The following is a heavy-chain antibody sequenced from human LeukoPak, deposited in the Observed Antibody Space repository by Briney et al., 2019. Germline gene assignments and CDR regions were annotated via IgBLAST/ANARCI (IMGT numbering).Heavy chain of an antibody. V-gene: IGHV4-34*01. CDR3: ARHMYYYDSSGYSRFAAFDI. J-gene: IGHJ3*02. CDR2: IYYSGST. D-gene: IGHD3-22*01. CDR1: GGSFSGYY. Sequence: SETLSLTCAVYGGSFSGYYWGWIRQPPGKGLEWIGSIYYSGSTYYNPSLKSRVTISVDTSKNQFSLKLSSVTAADTAVYYCARHMYYYDSSGYSRFAAFDIWGQGTMVTVSS.